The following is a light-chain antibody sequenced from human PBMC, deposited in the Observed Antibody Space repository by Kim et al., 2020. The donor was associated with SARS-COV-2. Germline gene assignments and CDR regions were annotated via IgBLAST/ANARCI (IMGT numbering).Light chain of an antibody. J-gene: IGKJ1*01. CDR2: DAS. CDR1: QSVSIY. CDR3: QQRSGWPRT. Sequence: PGERGTLSCRASQSVSIYLAWFQHKPGQPPRLLIYDASHRATGVPARFSGSGSGTDFTLIISRLEPEDFAVYYCQQRSGWPRTFGQGTRVEIK. V-gene: IGKV3-11*01.